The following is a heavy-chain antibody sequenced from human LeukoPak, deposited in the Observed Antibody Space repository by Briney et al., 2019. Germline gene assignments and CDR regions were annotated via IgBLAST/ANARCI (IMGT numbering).Heavy chain of an antibody. D-gene: IGHD3-10*01. CDR2: IYHSGST. CDR3: AREATDYYGSGSYGWFDP. Sequence: SQTMSLTSAVSGGALSSGGYSWGWIRQPPGKGLEWFGYIYHSGSTYYNPSLKSRVTISVDRSKNQFSLKLSSVTAADTAVYYCAREATDYYGSGSYGWFDPWGQGTLVTVSS. J-gene: IGHJ5*02. V-gene: IGHV4-30-2*01. CDR1: GGALSSGGYS.